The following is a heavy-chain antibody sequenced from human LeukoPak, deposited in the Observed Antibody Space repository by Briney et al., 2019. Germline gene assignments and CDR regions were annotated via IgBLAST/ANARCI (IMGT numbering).Heavy chain of an antibody. Sequence: GGSLRLSCAASGFTFSSYSMNWVRQAPGEGLEWVAVISYDGSNKYYADSVKGRFTISRDNSKNTLYLQMNSLRAEDTAVYFCARGGDYDILTGPFAYWGQGTLVTVSS. CDR1: GFTFSSYS. CDR2: ISYDGSNK. J-gene: IGHJ4*02. CDR3: ARGGDYDILTGPFAY. D-gene: IGHD3-9*01. V-gene: IGHV3-30*03.